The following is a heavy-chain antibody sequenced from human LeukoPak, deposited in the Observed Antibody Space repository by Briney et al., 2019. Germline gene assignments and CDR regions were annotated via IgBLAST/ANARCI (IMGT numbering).Heavy chain of an antibody. J-gene: IGHJ6*02. CDR3: ASMGYCSGGSCYPYYYYGMDV. CDR2: MNPNSGNT. V-gene: IGHV1-8*01. Sequence: ASVKVSCKAPGYTFTSYDINWVRQATGQGLEWMGWMNPNSGNTGYAQKFQGRVTMTRNNSISTAYMELSSLRSEDTAVYYCASMGYCSGGSCYPYYYYGMDVWGQGTTVTVSS. CDR1: GYTFTSYD. D-gene: IGHD2-15*01.